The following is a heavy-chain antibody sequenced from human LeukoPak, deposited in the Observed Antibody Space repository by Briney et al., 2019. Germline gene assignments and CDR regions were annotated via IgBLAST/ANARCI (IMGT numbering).Heavy chain of an antibody. V-gene: IGHV3-23*01. Sequence: PGGSLRLSCAASGFIFSSYAMSWVREAPARGLEWVSSLRGNGDTFYADSVKGRSTLSRDESRNTVYLHLNELRVEDTAVYYCAKASWVSTADAVLWGQGTVVTVSS. CDR1: GFIFSSYA. CDR2: LRGNGDT. CDR3: AKASWVSTADAVL. D-gene: IGHD3-16*01. J-gene: IGHJ4*02.